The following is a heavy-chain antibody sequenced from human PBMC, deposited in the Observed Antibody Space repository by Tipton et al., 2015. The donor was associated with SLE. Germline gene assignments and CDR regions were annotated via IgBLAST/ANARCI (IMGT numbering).Heavy chain of an antibody. CDR3: ARDRGNWNYVAFDI. Sequence: SLRLSCAASGFTFSSYAMSWVRQAPGKGLVWVSRINSDGSSTSYADSVKGRFTISRDNAKNTLYLQMNSLRAEDTAVYYCARDRGNWNYVAFDIWGQGTMVTVSS. J-gene: IGHJ3*02. V-gene: IGHV3-74*01. CDR1: GFTFSSYA. CDR2: INSDGSST. D-gene: IGHD1-7*01.